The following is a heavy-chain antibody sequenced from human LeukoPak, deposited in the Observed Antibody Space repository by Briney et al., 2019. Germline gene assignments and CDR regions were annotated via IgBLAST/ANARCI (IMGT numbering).Heavy chain of an antibody. Sequence: GGSLRLSCAASGFTVSSNYMSWVRQAPGKGLEWVSVIFSGGTTYYADSVKGRFTISRHNSENTLYLQMNSLRGEDTAVYYCARGVLGYSYGFEYWGQGTLVTVSS. J-gene: IGHJ4*02. V-gene: IGHV3-53*04. CDR2: IFSGGTT. D-gene: IGHD5-18*01. CDR3: ARGVLGYSYGFEY. CDR1: GFTVSSNY.